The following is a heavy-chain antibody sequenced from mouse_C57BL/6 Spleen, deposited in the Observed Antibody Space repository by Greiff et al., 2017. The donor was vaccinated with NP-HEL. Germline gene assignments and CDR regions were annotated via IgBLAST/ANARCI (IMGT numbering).Heavy chain of an antibody. D-gene: IGHD3-2*02. CDR2: IYPGDGDT. CDR3: ARLDSSGLGYAMDY. CDR1: GYAFSSSW. Sequence: QVQLKQSGPELVKPGASVKISCKASGYAFSSSWMNWVKQRPGKGLEWIGRIYPGDGDTNYNGKFKGKATLTADKSSSTAYMQLSSLTSEDSAVYVCARLDSSGLGYAMDYWGQGTSVTVSS. J-gene: IGHJ4*01. V-gene: IGHV1-82*01.